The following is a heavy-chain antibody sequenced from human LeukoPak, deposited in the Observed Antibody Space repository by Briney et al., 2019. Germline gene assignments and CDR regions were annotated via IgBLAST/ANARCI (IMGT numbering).Heavy chain of an antibody. CDR1: GGSISSYY. D-gene: IGHD6-13*01. V-gene: IGHV4-59*01. CDR3: ARGSSSWYSDY. CDR2: IYYSGST. J-gene: IGHJ4*02. Sequence: SETLSLTCTVSGGSISSYYWSWIRQPPGKGLEWIGYIYYSGSTNYNPSLKSRVTISVDTFKNQFSLKLSSVTAADTAVYYCARGSSSWYSDYWGQGTLVTVSS.